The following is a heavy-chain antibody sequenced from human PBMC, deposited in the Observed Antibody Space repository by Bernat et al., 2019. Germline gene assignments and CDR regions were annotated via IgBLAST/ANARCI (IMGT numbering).Heavy chain of an antibody. CDR3: ARDRAPRIGYVSSGSLDY. V-gene: IGHV1-3*01. Sequence: QVQLVQSGAEVKKPGASVKVSCKASGYTFTSYAMHWVRQAPGQRLEWMGWINAGNGNTKYSQKFQGRVTITRDTSASTAYMELSSLRSEDTAVYYCARDRAPRIGYVSSGSLDYWGQGTLVTVSS. CDR2: INAGNGNT. CDR1: GYTFTSYA. J-gene: IGHJ4*02. D-gene: IGHD3-22*01.